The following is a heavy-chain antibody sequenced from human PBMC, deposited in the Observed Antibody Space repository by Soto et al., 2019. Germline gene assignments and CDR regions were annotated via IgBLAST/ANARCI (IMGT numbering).Heavy chain of an antibody. CDR3: ARRYGSGFDY. V-gene: IGHV4-59*08. Sequence: PSETLSLTCTVSGGSISSYYWSWIRHPPGKGLEWIGYIYYSGSTNYNPSLKSRVTISVDTSKNQFSLQLSSVTAADTAVYYCARRYGSGFDYWGQGTLVTVSS. D-gene: IGHD5-18*01. CDR2: IYYSGST. J-gene: IGHJ4*02. CDR1: GGSISSYY.